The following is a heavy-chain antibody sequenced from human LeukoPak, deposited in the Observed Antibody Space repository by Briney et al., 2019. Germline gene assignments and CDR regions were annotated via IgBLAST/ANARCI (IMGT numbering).Heavy chain of an antibody. D-gene: IGHD4-17*01. J-gene: IGHJ4*02. V-gene: IGHV3-7*01. CDR1: GFTFSSYW. Sequence: PGGSLRLSCAASGFTFSSYWMSWVRQAPGKGLEWVANIKQDGSEKYYVDSVKGRFTISRDNAKNSLYLQMNSRRGEGTAVYYCARDSDYGDYYFDFWGQGTLVTVSS. CDR2: IKQDGSEK. CDR3: ARDSDYGDYYFDF.